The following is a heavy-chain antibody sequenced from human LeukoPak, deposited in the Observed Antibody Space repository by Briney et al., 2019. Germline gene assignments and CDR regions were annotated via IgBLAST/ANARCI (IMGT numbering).Heavy chain of an antibody. CDR1: GYTFTSYD. CDR3: APLGYCSSTSCYENLDV. CDR2: MNPNSGNT. D-gene: IGHD2-2*01. Sequence: GASVKVSCKASGYTFTSYDINWVRQATGQGLEWMGWMNPNSGNTGYAQKFQGRVTITRNTSISTAYMELNSLRAEDTAVYYCAPLGYCSSTSCYENLDVWGKGTTVTVSS. J-gene: IGHJ6*04. V-gene: IGHV1-8*03.